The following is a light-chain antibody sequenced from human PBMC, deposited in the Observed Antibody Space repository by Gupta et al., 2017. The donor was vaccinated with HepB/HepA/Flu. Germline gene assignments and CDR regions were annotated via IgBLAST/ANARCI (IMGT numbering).Light chain of an antibody. Sequence: QSVLLQPPSASGTPGQRVILSCSGSSPNIGSRVTWFQQLPGTAPKLLINTNNRRPAGVPERISGSKSGTSASLAITGLQAEDEADYYCAAGDDSLNAYVFGTGTKVTVL. CDR1: SPNIGSR. J-gene: IGLJ1*01. CDR3: AAGDDSLNAYV. CDR2: TNN. V-gene: IGLV1-44*01.